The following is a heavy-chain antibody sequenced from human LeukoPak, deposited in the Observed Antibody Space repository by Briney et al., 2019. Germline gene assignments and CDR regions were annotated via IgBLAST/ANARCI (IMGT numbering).Heavy chain of an antibody. D-gene: IGHD5-12*01. CDR1: GYTFTSYD. CDR3: ARGPPRGIVATILHVNYYYYMDV. J-gene: IGHJ6*03. V-gene: IGHV1-8*01. CDR2: MNPNSGNT. Sequence: ASVKVSCTASGYTFTSYDINWVRQATGQGLEWMGWMNPNSGNTGYAQKFQGRVTMTRNTSISTAYMELSSLRSEDTAVYYCARGPPRGIVATILHVNYYYYMDVWGKGTTVTVSS.